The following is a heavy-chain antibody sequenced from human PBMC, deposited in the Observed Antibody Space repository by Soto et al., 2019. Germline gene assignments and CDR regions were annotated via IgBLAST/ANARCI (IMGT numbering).Heavy chain of an antibody. CDR1: VSSISSGYYY. D-gene: IGHD2-8*01. CDR2: IYYSGST. Sequence: PSATMSVNRTISVSSISSGYYYWSWIRQPPGKGLEWIGYIYYSGSTYYNPSLKSRVTISVDTSKNQFSLKLSSVTAADTAVYYCAREEIGTNGVFFFDYWGQGTLVIVSS. J-gene: IGHJ4*02. CDR3: AREEIGTNGVFFFDY. V-gene: IGHV4-30-4*01.